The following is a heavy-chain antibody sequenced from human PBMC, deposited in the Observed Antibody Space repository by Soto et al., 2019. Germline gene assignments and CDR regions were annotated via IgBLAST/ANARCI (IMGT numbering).Heavy chain of an antibody. Sequence: QVQLVQSGSEGKEPGASMKISCQASGYTFTRYDITWVRQATGQGLEWMGWMNPQTGNTAYAEKFQGRVTMTRRTSINTAYMVLSGLRSEDTAVYYCARLSEESSSSNYYYFYMDVWGKGSTVTVSS. CDR3: ARLSEESSSSNYYYFYMDV. J-gene: IGHJ6*03. V-gene: IGHV1-8*01. CDR1: GYTFTRYD. D-gene: IGHD6-6*01. CDR2: MNPQTGNT.